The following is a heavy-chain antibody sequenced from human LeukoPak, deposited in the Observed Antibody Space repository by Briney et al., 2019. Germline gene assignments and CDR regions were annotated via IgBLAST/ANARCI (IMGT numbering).Heavy chain of an antibody. CDR3: ARGPGGSGSYSDY. CDR2: IYSGGST. Sequence: PGGSLRLSCAASGFTFSSYSMNWVRQAPGKGLEWVSVIYSGGSTYYADSVKGRFTISRDNSKNTVYLQMNSLRAEDTAVYYCARGPGGSGSYSDYWGQGTLVTVSS. J-gene: IGHJ4*02. D-gene: IGHD3-10*01. CDR1: GFTFSSYS. V-gene: IGHV3-53*01.